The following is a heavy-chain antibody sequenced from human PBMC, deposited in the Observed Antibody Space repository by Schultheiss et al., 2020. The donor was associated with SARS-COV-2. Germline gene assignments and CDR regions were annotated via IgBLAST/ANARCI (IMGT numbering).Heavy chain of an antibody. CDR2: MNPNSGNT. CDR1: GYTFTSYD. J-gene: IGHJ3*02. Sequence: ASVKVSCKASGYTFTSYDINWVRQATGQGLEWMGWMNPNSGNTGYAQKFQGRVTMTRNTSISTAYMELSSLRSEDTAVYYCARVVVVVPAAIGDAFDIWGQGTMVTVSS. D-gene: IGHD2-2*01. V-gene: IGHV1-8*01. CDR3: ARVVVVVPAAIGDAFDI.